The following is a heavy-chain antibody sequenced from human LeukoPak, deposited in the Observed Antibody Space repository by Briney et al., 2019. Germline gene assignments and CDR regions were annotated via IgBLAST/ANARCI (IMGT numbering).Heavy chain of an antibody. CDR3: ARLRFLESPKGYYYYMDV. D-gene: IGHD3-3*01. V-gene: IGHV3-48*04. J-gene: IGHJ6*03. Sequence: PGGSLRLSCAASGFAFSSYSMNWVRQAPGKGLEWVSYISSSSSTIYYADSVKGRFTISRDNAKNSLYLQMNSLRAEDTAVYFCARLRFLESPKGYYYYMDVWGKGTTATVAS. CDR2: ISSSSSTI. CDR1: GFAFSSYS.